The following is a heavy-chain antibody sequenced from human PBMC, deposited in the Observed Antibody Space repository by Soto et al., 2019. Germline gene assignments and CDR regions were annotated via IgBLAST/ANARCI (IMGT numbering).Heavy chain of an antibody. CDR3: ATNIVSTRARPEYDYYYYMDV. J-gene: IGHJ6*03. V-gene: IGHV4-59*08. CDR1: GGSLSGYY. D-gene: IGHD5-12*01. Sequence: QVQLQESGPGLVKPSETLSLTCTVSGGSLSGYYWNWILQPPGKGLEWIGYMYYTGSTNYTPSFKSRGTRLVETSKNHFSLKLSSVTAADTAVYYCATNIVSTRARPEYDYYYYMDVWGKGTTVAVSS. CDR2: MYYTGST.